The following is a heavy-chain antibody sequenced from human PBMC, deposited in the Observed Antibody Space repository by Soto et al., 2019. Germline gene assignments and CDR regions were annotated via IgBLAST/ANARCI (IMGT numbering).Heavy chain of an antibody. J-gene: IGHJ6*02. Sequence: GASVKVSCKASGFTFTSSAMQWVRQARGQRLEWIGWIVVGSGNTNYAQKFQERVTITRDKSTSTAYMELSSLRSEDTAVYYCARADYDILTGCYRRHGMDVWGQGTTVTVSS. D-gene: IGHD3-9*01. CDR1: GFTFTSSA. CDR2: IVVGSGNT. V-gene: IGHV1-58*02. CDR3: ARADYDILTGCYRRHGMDV.